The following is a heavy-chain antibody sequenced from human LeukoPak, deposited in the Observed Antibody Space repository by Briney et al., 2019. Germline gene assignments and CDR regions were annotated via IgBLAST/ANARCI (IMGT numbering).Heavy chain of an antibody. V-gene: IGHV3-48*01. CDR1: GFISCQYG. CDR3: ARDAGNSGYGCDL. CDR2: IRSTSET. Sequence: GGSLRLSCAASGFISCQYGFNWVRQAPGKGLEWVSHIRSTSETFYADSVKGRFTISRDHARNSLYLQMNNLRGEDTAIYYCARDAGNSGYGCDLWGQGTLVTVFS. J-gene: IGHJ5*02. D-gene: IGHD5-12*01.